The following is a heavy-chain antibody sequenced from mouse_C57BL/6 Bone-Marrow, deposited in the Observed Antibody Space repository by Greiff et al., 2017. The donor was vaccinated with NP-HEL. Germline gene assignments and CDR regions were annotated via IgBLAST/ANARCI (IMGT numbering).Heavy chain of an antibody. D-gene: IGHD2-5*01. CDR3: ARDGIVTFDY. Sequence: EVMLVESGGGLVKPGGSLKLSCAASGFTFSSYAMSWVRQTPEKRLEWVATISDGGSYTYYPDNVKGRFTISRDNAKNNLYLQMRHLKSEDAAMYYCARDGIVTFDYWGQGTTLTVSS. J-gene: IGHJ2*01. CDR2: ISDGGSYT. CDR1: GFTFSSYA. V-gene: IGHV5-4*01.